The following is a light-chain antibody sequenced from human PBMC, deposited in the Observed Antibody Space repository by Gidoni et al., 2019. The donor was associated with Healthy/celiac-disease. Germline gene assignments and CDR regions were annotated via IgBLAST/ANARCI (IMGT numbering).Light chain of an antibody. Sequence: DIQMTQSPSPLSASVGDRVTITCRASQSISSYLHWYQQKPGKAPKLLIYAASSLQSGVPSRFSGSGSGTDFTLTISSLQPEDFATYYFQQSYSTPWTFGHGTKVEIK. J-gene: IGKJ1*01. CDR2: AAS. CDR1: QSISSY. CDR3: QQSYSTPWT. V-gene: IGKV1-39*01.